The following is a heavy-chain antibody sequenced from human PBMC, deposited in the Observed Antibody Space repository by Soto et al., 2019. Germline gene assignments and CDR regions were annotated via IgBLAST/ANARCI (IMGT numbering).Heavy chain of an antibody. CDR3: AKARAFYYDTSALGDY. V-gene: IGHV3-30*18. Sequence: QVQLVESGGGVVQPGSSLRLSCAASGFTFSSYGMHWVRQAPGKGLEWVSVISYDGSNKYYADSVKGRFTISRDNSKNTLFLQMNSLRAEYTAVYYCAKARAFYYDTSALGDYWGQGTLVTVS. CDR1: GFTFSSYG. CDR2: ISYDGSNK. J-gene: IGHJ4*02. D-gene: IGHD3-22*01.